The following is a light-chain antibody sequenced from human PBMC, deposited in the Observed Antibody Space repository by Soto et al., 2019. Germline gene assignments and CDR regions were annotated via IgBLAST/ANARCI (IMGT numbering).Light chain of an antibody. CDR3: QQRSNWPPIT. J-gene: IGKJ5*01. CDR2: DAS. Sequence: EIVLTQSPGTLSLSPGERATLSCRASQGVSTSLAWYQQKPGQAPRLLIYDASNRATGVPARFSGSGSGTDFILTISSLEPEDFAVYYCQQRSNWPPITFGQGTRLEI. V-gene: IGKV3-11*01. CDR1: QGVSTS.